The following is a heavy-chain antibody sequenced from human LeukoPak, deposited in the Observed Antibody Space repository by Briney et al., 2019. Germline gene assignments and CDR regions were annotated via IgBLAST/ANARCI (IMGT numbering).Heavy chain of an antibody. CDR2: FDPEDGET. Sequence: ASVKVSCKVSGYTLTELSMHWVRQAPGKGFEWMGGFDPEDGETIYAQKFQGRVTMTEDTSTDTAYMELSSLRSEDTAVYYCATGPYYGSYYFDYWGQGTLVTVSS. CDR3: ATGPYYGSYYFDY. CDR1: GYTLTELS. J-gene: IGHJ4*02. V-gene: IGHV1-24*01. D-gene: IGHD1-26*01.